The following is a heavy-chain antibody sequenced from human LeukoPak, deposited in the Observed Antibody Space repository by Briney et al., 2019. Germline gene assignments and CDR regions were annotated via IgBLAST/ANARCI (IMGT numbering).Heavy chain of an antibody. D-gene: IGHD3-10*01. CDR1: GATFSSDR. CDR2: IIPIFTTT. V-gene: IGHV1-69*13. CDR3: ARDRGGVLWFGELST. Sequence: ASVKVSCKASGATFSSDRIAWVRQAPGQGLEWMGGIIPIFTTTNYAQQFQGRVTITADESTSTAYMELSSLRSEDTAIYYCARDRGGVLWFGELSTWGQGTLVIVSS. J-gene: IGHJ4*02.